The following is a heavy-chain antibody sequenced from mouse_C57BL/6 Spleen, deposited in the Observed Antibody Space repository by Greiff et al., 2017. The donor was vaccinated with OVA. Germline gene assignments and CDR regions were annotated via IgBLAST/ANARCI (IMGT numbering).Heavy chain of an antibody. CDR2: ISSGSSTI. J-gene: IGHJ4*01. D-gene: IGHD1-3*01. V-gene: IGHV5-17*01. CDR1: GFTFSDYG. CDR3: ARVVLRRGAMDY. Sequence: EVMLVESGGGLVKPGGSLKLSCAASGFTFSDYGMHWVRQAPEKGLEWVAYISSGSSTIYYADTVKGRFTITRDTAENTLFLQMTSLRSEDTAMYYCARVVLRRGAMDYWGQGTSVTVSS.